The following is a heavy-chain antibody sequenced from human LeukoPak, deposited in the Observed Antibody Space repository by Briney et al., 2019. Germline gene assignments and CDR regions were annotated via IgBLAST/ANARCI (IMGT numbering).Heavy chain of an antibody. V-gene: IGHV4-30-2*01. J-gene: IGHJ3*02. CDR1: GGSISSGGYS. CDR2: IYHSGST. Sequence: PSQTLSLTCAVSGGSISSGGYSWSWIRQPPGKGLEWIGYIYHSGSTYYNPSLKSRVTISVDRSKNQFSLKLSSVTAADTAVYYCARGDYYGSGSYFAFDIWGQGTMVTVSS. D-gene: IGHD3-10*01. CDR3: ARGDYYGSGSYFAFDI.